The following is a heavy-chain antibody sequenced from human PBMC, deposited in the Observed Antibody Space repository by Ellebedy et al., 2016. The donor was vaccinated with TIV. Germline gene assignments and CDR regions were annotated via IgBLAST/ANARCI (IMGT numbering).Heavy chain of an antibody. CDR3: AKGTSSGFNYDRVGFEY. D-gene: IGHD3-22*01. Sequence: GGSLRLSCAASGFTFNSFAMHWVRQAPGKGLEWLSVISGAGDNTYDADSVKGRFTITRDNSKNTLYLQMDRLRAEDTAVYYCAKGTSSGFNYDRVGFEYWGQGTLVTVSS. CDR2: ISGAGDNT. J-gene: IGHJ4*02. CDR1: GFTFNSFA. V-gene: IGHV3-23*01.